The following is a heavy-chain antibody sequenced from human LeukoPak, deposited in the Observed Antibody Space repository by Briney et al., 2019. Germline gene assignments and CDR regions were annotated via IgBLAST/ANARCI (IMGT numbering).Heavy chain of an antibody. Sequence: GASVKVSCKASGYTFTSYGISWVRQAPGQGLEWMGWISAYNDNTNYAQKLQGRVTMTTDTSTSTAYMELRSLRSDDTAVYYCARKRLDCSGGSCYWVPDYWGQGTLVTVSS. CDR2: ISAYNDNT. D-gene: IGHD2-15*01. J-gene: IGHJ4*02. CDR1: GYTFTSYG. CDR3: ARKRLDCSGGSCYWVPDY. V-gene: IGHV1-18*01.